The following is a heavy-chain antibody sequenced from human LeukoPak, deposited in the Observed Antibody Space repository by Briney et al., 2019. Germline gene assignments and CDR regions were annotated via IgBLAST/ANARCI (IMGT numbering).Heavy chain of an antibody. CDR2: INGGGSNT. D-gene: IGHD3-3*02. V-gene: IGHV3-23*01. J-gene: IGHJ3*02. CDR3: ARDRIFGVVHDAFDI. CDR1: GFAFNTYV. Sequence: GGSLRLSCVASGFAFNTYVMSWVRQAPGKGLEWVAAINGGGSNTYYADSVKGRFTISRDNAKNSLYLRMNSLRAEDTAVYYCARDRIFGVVHDAFDIWGQGTMVTVSS.